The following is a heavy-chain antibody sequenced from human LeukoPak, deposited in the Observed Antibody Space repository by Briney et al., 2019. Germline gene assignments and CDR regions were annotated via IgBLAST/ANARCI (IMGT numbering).Heavy chain of an antibody. CDR1: GFTFSTYS. D-gene: IGHD3-22*01. Sequence: GGSLRLSCAASGFTFSTYSMNWVRQAPGKGLEWVSSISSSSNYIYYADAVKGRFTISRDNAKNSLYLQMNSLRAEDTAVYYCAKDRTYYDSSGYYYNDYWGQGTLVTVSS. V-gene: IGHV3-21*04. J-gene: IGHJ4*02. CDR2: ISSSSNYI. CDR3: AKDRTYYDSSGYYYNDY.